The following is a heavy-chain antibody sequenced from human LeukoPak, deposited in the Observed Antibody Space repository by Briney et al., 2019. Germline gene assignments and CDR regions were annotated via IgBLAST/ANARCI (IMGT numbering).Heavy chain of an antibody. V-gene: IGHV3-48*01. Sequence: GGSLRLSCAASGFTFSSYRMNWVRQAPGKGLEWVSYINSSDTTIYYADSVKGRFTISGDSSKNTLYLQMNTLSVDDTAVYYCARGLYTNGWYYFDYWGQGTLVTVSS. J-gene: IGHJ4*02. D-gene: IGHD6-19*01. CDR1: GFTFSSYR. CDR3: ARGLYTNGWYYFDY. CDR2: INSSDTTI.